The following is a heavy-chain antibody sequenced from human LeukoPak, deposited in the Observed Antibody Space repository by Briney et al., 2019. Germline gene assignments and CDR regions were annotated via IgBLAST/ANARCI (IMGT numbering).Heavy chain of an antibody. CDR1: GFTFSNYG. V-gene: IGHV3-30*02. Sequence: PGGSLRLSCGASGFTFSNYGMHWVRQAPGKGLEWVAFIAHDGSNKYYGDSAKGRFTISRDDSKKTLYLQMNSLGTEDTAVYYCAKRGGGDSNPLDYWGQGTLVTVSS. CDR3: AKRGGGDSNPLDY. CDR2: IAHDGSNK. D-gene: IGHD4-11*01. J-gene: IGHJ4*02.